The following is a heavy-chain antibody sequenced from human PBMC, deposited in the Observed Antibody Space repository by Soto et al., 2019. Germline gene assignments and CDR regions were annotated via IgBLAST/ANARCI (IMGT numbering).Heavy chain of an antibody. J-gene: IGHJ4*02. V-gene: IGHV4-61*01. CDR1: GGSVSSGSYY. Sequence: SETLSLTCTVSGGSVSSGSYYWSWIRQPPGKGLEWIGYIYYSGSTNYNPSLKSRVTISVDTSKNQFSLKLSAVTAADTAVYYCARRGGGDYVRGYLKYSGSHYSGGWYYFDSWGQGTQVTVSS. CDR3: ARRGGGDYVRGYLKYSGSHYSGGWYYFDS. D-gene: IGHD1-26*01. CDR2: IYYSGST.